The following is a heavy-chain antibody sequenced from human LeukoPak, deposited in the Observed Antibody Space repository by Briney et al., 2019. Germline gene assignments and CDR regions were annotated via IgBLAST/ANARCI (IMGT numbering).Heavy chain of an antibody. CDR2: ISSSSSYI. D-gene: IGHD3-22*01. Sequence: GGSLRLSCAASGFTFSSYSMNWVRQAPGKGLEWVSSISSSSSYIYYADSVKGRFTISRDNAKNSLYLQMNSLRAEDTAVYYCARRPDSSGYYSYYFDYWGQGTLVTVSS. V-gene: IGHV3-21*01. CDR1: GFTFSSYS. J-gene: IGHJ4*02. CDR3: ARRPDSSGYYSYYFDY.